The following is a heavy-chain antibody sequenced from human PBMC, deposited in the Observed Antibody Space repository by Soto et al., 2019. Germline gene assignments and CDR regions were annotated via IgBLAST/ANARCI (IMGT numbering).Heavy chain of an antibody. CDR1: GGTFSSYA. CDR3: ARVDIVVVPVFDY. V-gene: IGHV1-69*13. D-gene: IGHD2-2*03. CDR2: IIPIFGTA. J-gene: IGHJ4*02. Sequence: ASVKVSCKASGGTFSSYAISWVRQAPGQGLEWMGGIIPIFGTANYAQKFQGRVTITADESTSTAYMELSSLRSEDTAVYYCARVDIVVVPVFDYWGQGTLVTVSS.